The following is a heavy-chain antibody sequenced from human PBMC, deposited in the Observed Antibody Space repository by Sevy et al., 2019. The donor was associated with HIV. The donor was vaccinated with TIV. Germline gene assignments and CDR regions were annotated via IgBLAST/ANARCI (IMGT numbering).Heavy chain of an antibody. Sequence: ASVKVSCKASGYTFTSYDINWVRQATEQGLEWMGWMNPNSGNTGYAQKFQGRVTMTRNTSISTAYMELSSLRSEDTAVYYCARSYYYDSSGYYSWFDPWGQGTLVTVSS. V-gene: IGHV1-8*01. CDR2: MNPNSGNT. J-gene: IGHJ5*02. CDR3: ARSYYYDSSGYYSWFDP. CDR1: GYTFTSYD. D-gene: IGHD3-22*01.